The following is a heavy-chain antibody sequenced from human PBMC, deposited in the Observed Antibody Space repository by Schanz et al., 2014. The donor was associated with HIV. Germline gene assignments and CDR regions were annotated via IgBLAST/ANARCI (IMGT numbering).Heavy chain of an antibody. CDR1: GFTFSTYA. Sequence: EVQLLESGGGLVQPGGSLRISCAGSGFTFSTYAMNWVRQAPGKGLEWVSAISGSGTNTYYADSVKGRFTISRDNSNNTLYVQMNSLRAEDTAVYFCAKSEYCTTGVCYIGFFDYWGQGTLATVSS. CDR2: ISGSGTNT. D-gene: IGHD2-8*01. J-gene: IGHJ4*02. CDR3: AKSEYCTTGVCYIGFFDY. V-gene: IGHV3-23*01.